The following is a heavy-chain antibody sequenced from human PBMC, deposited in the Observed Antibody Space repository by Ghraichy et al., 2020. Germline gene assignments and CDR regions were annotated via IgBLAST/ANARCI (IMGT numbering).Heavy chain of an antibody. D-gene: IGHD2-15*01. Sequence: GGSLRLSCAASGFTFAGYTMHWVRQAPGKGLEWVSLISWDGGSTYYADSVKGRFTISRDNSKNSLYLQMNSLRTEDTALYYCAKDYCSGGSCYGGFDPWGQGTLVTVSS. CDR2: ISWDGGST. J-gene: IGHJ5*02. V-gene: IGHV3-43*01. CDR1: GFTFAGYT. CDR3: AKDYCSGGSCYGGFDP.